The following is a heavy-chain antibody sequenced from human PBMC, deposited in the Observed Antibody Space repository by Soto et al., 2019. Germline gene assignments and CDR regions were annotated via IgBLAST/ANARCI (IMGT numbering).Heavy chain of an antibody. CDR3: ARRSSGWYFDY. Sequence: EVQLLESGGGLVQPGGSLRLSCAASGFTFSSYAMNWVRQAPGKGLEWVSVISGSGGSTYYADSVKGRFTISRDNSKNTLYLQVNSLRAEDTAVYYFARRSSGWYFDYWGQGTLVTVSS. V-gene: IGHV3-23*01. D-gene: IGHD6-19*01. J-gene: IGHJ4*02. CDR2: ISGSGGST. CDR1: GFTFSSYA.